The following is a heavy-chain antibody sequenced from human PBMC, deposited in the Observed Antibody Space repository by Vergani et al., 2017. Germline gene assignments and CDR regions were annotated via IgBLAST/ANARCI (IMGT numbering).Heavy chain of an antibody. D-gene: IGHD3-3*01. V-gene: IGHV4-59*10. CDR1: GGSFSGYY. CDR3: ARSLTYYDFWSGYSSYNWFDP. CDR2: IYTSGST. Sequence: QVQLQQWGAGLLKPSETLSLTCAVYGGSFSGYYWSWIRQPAGKGLEWSGRIYTSGSTNYNPSLKSRVTISVDTSKNQFSLKLSSVTAADTAVYYCARSLTYYDFWSGYSSYNWFDPWGQGTLVTVSS. J-gene: IGHJ5*02.